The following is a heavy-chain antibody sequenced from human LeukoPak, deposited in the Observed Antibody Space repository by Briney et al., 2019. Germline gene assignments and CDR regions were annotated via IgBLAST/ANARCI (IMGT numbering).Heavy chain of an antibody. CDR1: GYTFTSYD. D-gene: IGHD6-13*01. Sequence: GASVKVSCKASGYTFTSYDINWVRQATGQGLEWMGWMNPNSGNTGYAQKFQGRVTMTRNTSISTAYMELSSLRSEDTAVYYCARGKYSSSWSYYYYYYMDVWGKGTTVTISS. CDR3: ARGKYSSSWSYYYYYYMDV. CDR2: MNPNSGNT. J-gene: IGHJ6*03. V-gene: IGHV1-8*01.